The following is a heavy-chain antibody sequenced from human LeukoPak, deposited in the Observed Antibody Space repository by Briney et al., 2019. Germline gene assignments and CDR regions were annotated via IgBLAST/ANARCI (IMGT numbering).Heavy chain of an antibody. CDR3: ARDLLWNYDILTGYLRGDYYFDY. CDR2: INPNSGGT. V-gene: IGHV1-2*02. CDR1: GYTFTGYY. D-gene: IGHD3-9*01. J-gene: IGHJ4*02. Sequence: ASVKVSCKASGYTFTGYYMHWVRRAPGQGLEWMGWINPNSGGTNYAQKFQGRGTMTRDTSISTAYMELSRLRSDDTAVYYCARDLLWNYDILTGYLRGDYYFDYWGQGTLVTVSS.